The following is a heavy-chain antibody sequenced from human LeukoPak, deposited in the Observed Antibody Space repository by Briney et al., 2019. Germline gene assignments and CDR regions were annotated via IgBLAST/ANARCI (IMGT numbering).Heavy chain of an antibody. CDR1: GFTFSSYS. CDR3: VRDQESGYDIYMDL. CDR2: ISSSSSYI. Sequence: GGSLRLSCAASGFTFSSYSMNWVRQAPGKGLEWVSSISSSSSYIYYADSLKGRFTIPRDNSKNSLYLQKNSLRDEDTVVYYCVRDQESGYDIYMDLWGKGTTVTVSS. V-gene: IGHV3-21*01. J-gene: IGHJ6*04. D-gene: IGHD5-12*01.